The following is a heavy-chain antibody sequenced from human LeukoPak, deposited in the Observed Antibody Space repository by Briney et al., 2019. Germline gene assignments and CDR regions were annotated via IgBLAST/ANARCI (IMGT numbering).Heavy chain of an antibody. Sequence: ASVKVSCKASGGTFSSYAISWVRQAPGQGLEWMGGIIPIFGTANYAQKFQGRVTITADESTSTAYMELSSLRSEDTAVYYCARGQPPNYYDSSGFLLDYWGQGTLVTVSS. CDR2: IIPIFGTA. V-gene: IGHV1-69*13. J-gene: IGHJ4*02. CDR1: GGTFSSYA. CDR3: ARGQPPNYYDSSGFLLDY. D-gene: IGHD3-22*01.